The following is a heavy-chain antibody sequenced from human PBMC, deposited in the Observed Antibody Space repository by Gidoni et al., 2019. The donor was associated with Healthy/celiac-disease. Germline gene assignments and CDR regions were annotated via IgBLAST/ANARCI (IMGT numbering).Heavy chain of an antibody. CDR1: CGSISSSNW. CDR3: ALSAHSSWYGGDWFDP. Sequence: QVQLQESGPGLVKPSGTLSLTCGVSCGSISSSNWWSWVRQPPWKWLKWIGEIYHRGSTNYNPSLKSRFTMSVDKSKNQFSLKLSSVTAADTAVYYCALSAHSSWYGGDWFDPWGQGTLVTVSS. V-gene: IGHV4-4*02. CDR2: IYHRGST. D-gene: IGHD6-13*01. J-gene: IGHJ5*02.